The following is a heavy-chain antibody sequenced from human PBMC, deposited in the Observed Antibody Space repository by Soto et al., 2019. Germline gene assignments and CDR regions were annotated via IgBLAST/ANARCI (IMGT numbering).Heavy chain of an antibody. V-gene: IGHV4-31*03. J-gene: IGHJ6*03. CDR2: IYYSGST. CDR3: ARCNCGGDCYSNYYYYYMDV. Sequence: SETLSLTCTVSGGSISSGGYYWSWIRQHPGKGLEWIGYIYYSGSTYYNPSLKSRVTISVDTSKNQFSLKLSSVTAADTAVYYCARCNCGGDCYSNYYYYYMDVWGKGTTVTVSS. D-gene: IGHD2-21*01. CDR1: GGSISSGGYY.